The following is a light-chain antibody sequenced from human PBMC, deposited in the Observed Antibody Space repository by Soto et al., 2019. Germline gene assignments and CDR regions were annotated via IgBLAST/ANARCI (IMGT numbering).Light chain of an antibody. CDR1: QSVDIY. CDR2: GAS. V-gene: IGKV3D-15*01. CDR3: QHYNNWPPYT. Sequence: ETVLTQSPATLSLSPGERATLSCRASQSVDIYLAWYQQKPGQAPRLLIYGASTRATGVPARFSGSGSETDFTLTISNLQSEDCAVYYCQHYNNWPPYTFGQGTKVEIK. J-gene: IGKJ2*01.